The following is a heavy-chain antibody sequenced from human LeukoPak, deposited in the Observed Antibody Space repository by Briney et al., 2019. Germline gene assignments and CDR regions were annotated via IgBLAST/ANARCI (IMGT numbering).Heavy chain of an antibody. D-gene: IGHD1-14*01. V-gene: IGHV4-59*12. CDR3: ARDNPRKSDAFDI. J-gene: IGHJ3*02. Sequence: PSETLSLTCTVSGGSISSYYWSWIRQPPGKGLEWIGYIYYSGSTNYNPSLKSRVTISVDTSKNQFSLKLSSVTVADTAVYYCARDNPRKSDAFDIWGQGTMVTVSS. CDR1: GGSISSYY. CDR2: IYYSGST.